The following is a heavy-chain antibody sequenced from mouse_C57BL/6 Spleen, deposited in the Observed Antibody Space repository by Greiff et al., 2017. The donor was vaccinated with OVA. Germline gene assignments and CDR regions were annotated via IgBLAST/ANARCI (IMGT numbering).Heavy chain of an antibody. CDR1: GYTFTSYW. D-gene: IGHD4-1*01. CDR2: IHPNSGST. CDR3: ARATGTAWFAY. V-gene: IGHV1-64*01. Sequence: QVQLQQPGAELVKPGASVKLSCKASGYTFTSYWMHWVKQMPGQGLEWIGMIHPNSGSTNYNEKFKSKATLTVDKSSSTAYMQLSSLTSEDSAVYYCARATGTAWFAYWGQGTLVTVSA. J-gene: IGHJ3*01.